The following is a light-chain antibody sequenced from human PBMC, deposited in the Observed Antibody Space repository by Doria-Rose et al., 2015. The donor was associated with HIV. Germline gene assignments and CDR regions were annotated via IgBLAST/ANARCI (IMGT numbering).Light chain of an antibody. V-gene: IGLV1-40*01. J-gene: IGLJ1*01. CDR1: SSNIGAGFD. CDR2: GNT. CDR3: QSYDSRLSVYV. Sequence: QTVVTQEPSVSGAPGRRVAISCTGSSSNIGAGFDVNWYQQFPGTAPKLLIHGNTDRPSGVPDRFSGSKSGTSASLAISGLRAEDEADYYCQSYDSRLSVYVFGTGTKVTVL.